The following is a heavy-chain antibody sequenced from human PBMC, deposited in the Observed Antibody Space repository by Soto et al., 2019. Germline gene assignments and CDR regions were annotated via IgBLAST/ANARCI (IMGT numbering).Heavy chain of an antibody. D-gene: IGHD1-26*01. V-gene: IGHV3-33*01. CDR1: GFTFSSYG. CDR3: ASPHGSYLHRWDYFDY. J-gene: IGHJ4*02. CDR2: IRYDGSNK. Sequence: QVQLVESGGGVVQPGRSLRLSCAASGFTFSSYGMHWVRQAPGKGLEWVAVIRYDGSNKYYADSVKGQFTISRDNSKNTLYLQMNCLGAEDTAVYYWASPHGSYLHRWDYFDYSGQGTLVIFSS.